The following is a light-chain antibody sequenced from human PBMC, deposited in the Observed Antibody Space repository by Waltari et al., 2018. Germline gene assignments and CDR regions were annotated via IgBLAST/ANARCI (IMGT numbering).Light chain of an antibody. Sequence: QSALTQPRSVSGSPGQSVTISYTGTSSDVGGYMYVSWYQQRPGQAPKLLIYDLTYRPSGVPDRFSGSKSGNTASLTISGLQAEDEADYYCCSYADGNTYLFGTGTFVTVL. J-gene: IGLJ1*01. V-gene: IGLV2-11*01. CDR2: DLT. CDR3: CSYADGNTYL. CDR1: SSDVGGYMY.